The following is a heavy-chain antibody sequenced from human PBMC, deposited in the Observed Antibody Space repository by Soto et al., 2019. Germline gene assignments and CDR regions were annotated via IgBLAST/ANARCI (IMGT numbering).Heavy chain of an antibody. CDR1: GYSFTTND. V-gene: IGHV1-3*01. D-gene: IGHD2-2*02. CDR3: ARARCSSTSCYTALNDYYYGMDV. CDR2: VNAGNGDT. Sequence: ASVKVSCKASGYSFTTNDVPWVRQVTGQGREWLGWVNAGNGDTKYSQKFQGRVTMTRDTSASTAYMELSSLRSEDTAVYYCARARCSSTSCYTALNDYYYGMDVWGQGATLTVSS. J-gene: IGHJ6*02.